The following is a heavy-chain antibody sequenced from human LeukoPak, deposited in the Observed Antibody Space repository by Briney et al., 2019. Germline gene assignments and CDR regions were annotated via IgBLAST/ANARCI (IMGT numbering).Heavy chain of an antibody. Sequence: GGSVKVSCKTSGYTFTGYYMHWVRQAPGQGLEWMGWINPNSGGTNYAQKFQGRVTMTRDTSISTAYMELSRLRSDDTAVYYCARDRQSTMVRGVIINFDYWGQGTLVTVSS. V-gene: IGHV1-2*02. CDR2: INPNSGGT. J-gene: IGHJ4*02. CDR3: ARDRQSTMVRGVIINFDY. CDR1: GYTFTGYY. D-gene: IGHD3-10*01.